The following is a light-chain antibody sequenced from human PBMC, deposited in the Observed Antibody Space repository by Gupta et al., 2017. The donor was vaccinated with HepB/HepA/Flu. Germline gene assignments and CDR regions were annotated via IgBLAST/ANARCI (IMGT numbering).Light chain of an antibody. V-gene: IGLV2-8*01. Sequence: QSALTQPPSASGSPGQSVTISCTGTTSDVGGYNYVSWYQHHPGKAPKLMIFEVYHRPSGVPDRFSGSKSGNTASLTVSGLQAEDEADYYCSSYAGSDNLVFGGGTKLTVL. CDR1: TSDVGGYNY. CDR2: EVY. J-gene: IGLJ2*01. CDR3: SSYAGSDNLV.